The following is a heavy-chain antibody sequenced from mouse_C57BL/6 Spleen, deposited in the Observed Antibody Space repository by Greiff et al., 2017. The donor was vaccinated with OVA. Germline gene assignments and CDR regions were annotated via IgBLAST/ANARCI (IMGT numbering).Heavy chain of an antibody. CDR1: GYTFTSYW. J-gene: IGHJ2*01. V-gene: IGHV1-50*01. CDR2: IDPSDSYT. CDR3: ARRGFDY. Sequence: VKLQQPGAELVKPGASVKLSCKASGYTFTSYWMQWVKQRPGQGLEWIGEIDPSDSYTNYNQKFKGKATLTVDTSSSTAYMQLSSLTSEDSAVYYCARRGFDYWGQGTTLTVSS.